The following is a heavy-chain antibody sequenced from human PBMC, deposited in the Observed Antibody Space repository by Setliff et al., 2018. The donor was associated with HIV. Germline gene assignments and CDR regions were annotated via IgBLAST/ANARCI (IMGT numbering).Heavy chain of an antibody. Sequence: SETLSLTCSVSGVSITSTHNYWGWIRQPPGKGLEWIGSMYYSGSAYYNPSLKSRVTISIDTTKNQFSLKLSSVTAAETAVYYCAIDGSAGSCMVRVVIIPCDGFYLWGHGTMGTVS. CDR3: AIDGSAGSCMVRVVIIPCDGFYL. V-gene: IGHV4-39*07. D-gene: IGHD3-10*01. CDR2: MYYSGSA. J-gene: IGHJ3*01. CDR1: GVSITSTHNY.